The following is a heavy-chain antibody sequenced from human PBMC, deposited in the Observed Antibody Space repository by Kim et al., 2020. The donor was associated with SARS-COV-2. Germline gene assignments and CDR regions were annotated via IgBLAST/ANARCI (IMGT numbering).Heavy chain of an antibody. V-gene: IGHV3-15*01. Sequence: GGSLRLSCAASGFTFSNAWMSWVRQAPGKGLEWVGRIKSKTDGGTTDYAAPVKGRFTISRDDSKNTLYLQMNSLKTEDTAVYYCTIYRTGELDYFDYWGQGTLVTVSS. CDR3: TIYRTGELDYFDY. CDR1: GFTFSNAW. D-gene: IGHD7-27*01. CDR2: IKSKTDGGTT. J-gene: IGHJ4*02.